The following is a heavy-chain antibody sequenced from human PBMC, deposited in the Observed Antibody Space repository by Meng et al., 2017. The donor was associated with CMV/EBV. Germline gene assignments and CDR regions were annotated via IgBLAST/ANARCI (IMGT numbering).Heavy chain of an antibody. D-gene: IGHD6-6*01. CDR1: GFTFSSYE. CDR2: IRYDGSNK. V-gene: IGHV3-30*02. CDR3: AKGQVSLSSGMDV. Sequence: GESLKISCAASGFTFSSYEMNWVRQAPGKGLEWVAFIRYDGSNKYYADSVKGRFTISRDNSKNTLYLQMNSLRAEDTAVYYCAKGQVSLSSGMDVWGQGTTVTVSS. J-gene: IGHJ6*02.